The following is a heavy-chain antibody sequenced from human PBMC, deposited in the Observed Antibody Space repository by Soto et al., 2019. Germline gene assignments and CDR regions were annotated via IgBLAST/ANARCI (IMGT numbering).Heavy chain of an antibody. D-gene: IGHD1-26*01. V-gene: IGHV3-23*01. CDR3: ARDARRTGIVGQWVA. J-gene: IGHJ5*02. CDR2: VSDSGVTT. CDR1: EFTFSDYA. Sequence: EVPLMESGGGLIQPGGSLRLSCAASEFTFSDYAMAWVRQAPGKGLEWVSGVSDSGVTTKYADSVKGRFTISRDNSKNLLFLQMKSLKAADTAVYYCARDARRTGIVGQWVAWGQGTLVTVSS.